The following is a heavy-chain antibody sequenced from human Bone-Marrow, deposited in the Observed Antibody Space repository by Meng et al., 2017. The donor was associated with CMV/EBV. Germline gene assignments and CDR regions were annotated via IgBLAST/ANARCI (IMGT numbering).Heavy chain of an antibody. CDR2: VSYSGNT. CDR1: GGSISSRTYY. CDR3: ATDGYSPGKFDY. J-gene: IGHJ4*02. D-gene: IGHD5-24*01. Sequence: GSLRLSCTVSGGSISSRTYYWGWIRQSPGKDLEWIGSVSYSGNTYYKPSLRSRVTISLDTSKNQFSLKVTSVTAADAAVYYCATDGYSPGKFDYWAQGTLVTVSS. V-gene: IGHV4-39*01.